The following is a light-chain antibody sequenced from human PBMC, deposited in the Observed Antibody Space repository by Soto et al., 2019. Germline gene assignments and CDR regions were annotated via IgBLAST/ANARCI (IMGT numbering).Light chain of an antibody. Sequence: QTVVTQEPSFSVSPGGTVTLTCGLSTGSVSADNYPSWYQQTPGQAPRTLIYNTDARCSGVPDRFSGSILGNKAALTITGAQADDKSDYYCVLYVGGGIVVFGGGTKLTVL. CDR1: TGSVSADNY. J-gene: IGLJ2*01. V-gene: IGLV8-61*01. CDR2: NTD. CDR3: VLYVGGGIVV.